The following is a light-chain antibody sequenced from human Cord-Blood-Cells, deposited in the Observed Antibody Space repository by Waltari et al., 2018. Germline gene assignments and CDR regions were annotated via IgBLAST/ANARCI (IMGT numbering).Light chain of an antibody. CDR3: QQYDNLPLT. CDR1: QDISNY. Sequence: DIHMTQSPSSLSASVGDRVTLTCQASQDISNYLNWYQQKPGKAPKLLIYDASNLETGVQSRFSGSGSGTDFTFTISSLQPEDIATYYCQQYDNLPLTFGGGTKVEIK. CDR2: DAS. J-gene: IGKJ4*01. V-gene: IGKV1-33*01.